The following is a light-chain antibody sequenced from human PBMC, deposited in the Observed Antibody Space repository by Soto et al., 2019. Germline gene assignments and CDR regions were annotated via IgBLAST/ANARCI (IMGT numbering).Light chain of an antibody. CDR3: SSYAGSNKLV. J-gene: IGLJ2*01. CDR2: EVS. CDR1: SSDVGGYNY. Sequence: QSALTQPPSASGPPGQSVTISCTGTSSDVGGYNYVSWYQQHPDKAPKLMISEVSKRPSGVPDRFSGSKSGNTASLTVSGLQADDEADYYCSSYAGSNKLVFGGGTKPPS. V-gene: IGLV2-8*01.